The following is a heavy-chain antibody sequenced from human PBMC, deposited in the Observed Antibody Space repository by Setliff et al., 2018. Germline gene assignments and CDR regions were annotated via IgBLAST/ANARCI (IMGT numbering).Heavy chain of an antibody. D-gene: IGHD2-15*01. Sequence: SETLSLTCAVSGYSISSGYYWGWIRQPPGKGLEWIGSIYHIGSTNYNPSLKSRVTISVDTSKNQFSLKLSSVTAADTAVYYCARDLVYCSGGSCYGLPDYWGQGTLVTVSS. CDR1: GYSISSGYY. CDR3: ARDLVYCSGGSCYGLPDY. J-gene: IGHJ4*02. CDR2: IYHIGST. V-gene: IGHV4-38-2*02.